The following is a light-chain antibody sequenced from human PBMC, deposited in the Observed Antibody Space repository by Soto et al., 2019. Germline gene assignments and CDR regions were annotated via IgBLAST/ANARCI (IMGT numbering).Light chain of an antibody. V-gene: IGLV2-14*01. Sequence: QSALTQPASVSGSPGQSITISCTGTNSDVGGYNYVRWYQQQPGKAPKLIIYDVSNRPSGVSNRFSGSRSGNTASLTISGLQTEDEADYFCSSYSSSNTVTFGGGTKLTVL. CDR1: NSDVGGYNY. CDR3: SSYSSSNTVT. CDR2: DVS. J-gene: IGLJ2*01.